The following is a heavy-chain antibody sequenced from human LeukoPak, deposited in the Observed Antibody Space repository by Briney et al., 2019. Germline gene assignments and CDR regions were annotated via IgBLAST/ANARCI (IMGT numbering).Heavy chain of an antibody. CDR2: ISGSGDKT. D-gene: IGHD2-2*01. CDR1: GFTFSSYA. Sequence: PGGSLRLSCAASGFTFSSYAMSWVRQAPGKGLEWVSLISGSGDKTYYADSVKGRFTISRDNAKNTLYLQMNSLRAEDTAVYYCAKRKSYCGSTRCSYDAFDIWGQGTMVTLSS. J-gene: IGHJ3*02. CDR3: AKRKSYCGSTRCSYDAFDI. V-gene: IGHV3-23*01.